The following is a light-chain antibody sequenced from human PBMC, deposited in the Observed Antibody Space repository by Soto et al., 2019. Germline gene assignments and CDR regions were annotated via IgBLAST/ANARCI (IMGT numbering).Light chain of an antibody. CDR1: QSVSSY. V-gene: IGKV3-11*01. CDR3: QQRSNWPPVT. Sequence: EIVLTQSPATLSLSPGERATLSCRASQSVSSYLAWYQQKPGQAPRLLIYDASNRATGSPAMFSGSGSGTDFTLTNSSLEPEDFAIYYCQQRSNWPPVTCSGGTKVESK. J-gene: IGKJ4*01. CDR2: DAS.